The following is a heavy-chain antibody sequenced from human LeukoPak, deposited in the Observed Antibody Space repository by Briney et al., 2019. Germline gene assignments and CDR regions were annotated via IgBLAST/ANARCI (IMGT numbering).Heavy chain of an antibody. CDR1: GGTFSSYA. D-gene: IGHD4-23*01. V-gene: IGHV1-69*13. Sequence: SVKVSCKASGGTFSSYAISWVRQAPGQGLGWMGGIIPIFGTANYAQKFQGRVTITADESTSTAYMELSSLRSEDTAVYYCARTDYGGNSGAFDIWGQGTMVTVSS. CDR2: IIPIFGTA. CDR3: ARTDYGGNSGAFDI. J-gene: IGHJ3*02.